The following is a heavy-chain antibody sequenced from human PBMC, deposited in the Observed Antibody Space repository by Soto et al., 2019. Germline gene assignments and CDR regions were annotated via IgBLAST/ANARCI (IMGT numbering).Heavy chain of an antibody. D-gene: IGHD5-18*01. J-gene: IGHJ4*02. Sequence: GGSLRLSCAVSGLTFSRYSLNWVRQAPGKGLEWVSGISGSGGDRDYADSVKGRFTISRDSSKNTLFLQMDNLRAEDTAIYYCVALGYSYQDFWGQGTLVTVSS. CDR2: ISGSGGDR. V-gene: IGHV3-23*01. CDR1: GLTFSRYS. CDR3: VALGYSYQDF.